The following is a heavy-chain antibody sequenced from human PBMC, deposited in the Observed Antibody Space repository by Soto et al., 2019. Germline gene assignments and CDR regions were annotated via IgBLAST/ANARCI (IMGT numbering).Heavy chain of an antibody. CDR3: AKDKVVVVPAAMYAFDI. CDR2: ISYDGSNK. V-gene: IGHV3-30*18. CDR1: GFTFSSYG. J-gene: IGHJ3*02. Sequence: PGGSLRLSCAASGFTFSSYGMHWVRQAPGKGLEWVAVISYDGSNKYYADSVKGRFTISRDNSKNTLYLQMNSLRAEDTAVYYCAKDKVVVVPAAMYAFDIWGQGTMVTVSS. D-gene: IGHD2-2*01.